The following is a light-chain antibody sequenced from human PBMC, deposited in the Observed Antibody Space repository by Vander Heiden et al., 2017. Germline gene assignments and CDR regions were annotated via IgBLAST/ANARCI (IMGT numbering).Light chain of an antibody. V-gene: IGKV3-20*01. CDR1: QSVSSNY. CDR3: QQYGSSPPWT. CDR2: GAS. J-gene: IGKJ1*01. Sequence: IVLSQSPGTLSLSPGERAPLSCRASQSVSSNYLAWYQQKPGQAPRLLIYGASSRATGIPDRFSGSGSGTDFTLTISRLEPEDFAVYYCQQYGSSPPWTFGQGTQVEIK.